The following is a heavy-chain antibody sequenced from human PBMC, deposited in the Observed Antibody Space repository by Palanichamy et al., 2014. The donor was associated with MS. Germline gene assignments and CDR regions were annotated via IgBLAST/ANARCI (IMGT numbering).Heavy chain of an antibody. J-gene: IGHJ2*01. V-gene: IGHV3-7*03. Sequence: EVQLVESGGGLVQPGGSLRLSCAASGFTFSSYCMTWVRQAPGKGLEWVANIKKDGSEKYYVDSVKGRFTIARDNAKNTLYLQMDSLRAEDTALYYCARGSGDVWYLDLWGRGTLVTVSS. CDR3: ARGSGDVWYLDL. CDR1: GFTFSSYC. D-gene: IGHD2-15*01. CDR2: IKKDGSEK.